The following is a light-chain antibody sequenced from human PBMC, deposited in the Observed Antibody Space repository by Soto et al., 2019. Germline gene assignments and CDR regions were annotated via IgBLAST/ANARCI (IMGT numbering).Light chain of an antibody. CDR1: QSISNR. CDR3: QQYNSYPWT. Sequence: DIQMTPSPSTLSASVGDRVTITCRASQSISNRLAWYQQKPGKAPKYLIYDASSLESGAPSRFSGSGSGTEFTLSISSLQPDDFATYYCQQYNSYPWTFGQGTKVDI. V-gene: IGKV1-5*01. CDR2: DAS. J-gene: IGKJ1*01.